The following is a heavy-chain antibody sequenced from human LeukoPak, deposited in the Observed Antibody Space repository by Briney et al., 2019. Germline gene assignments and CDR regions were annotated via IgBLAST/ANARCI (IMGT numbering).Heavy chain of an antibody. CDR1: GGSISNSNW. CDR2: IYPSGST. Sequence: SGTLSLTCAVSGGSISNSNWWSWIRQPPGEGLEWIGEIYPSGSTNYNPSLKGRVTISLDKSKKQVSLKLSSVTAADTAVYYCARDRYYYDSGGSQHYYGMDVWGQGTSVTISS. D-gene: IGHD3-22*01. CDR3: ARDRYYYDSGGSQHYYGMDV. V-gene: IGHV4-4*02. J-gene: IGHJ6*02.